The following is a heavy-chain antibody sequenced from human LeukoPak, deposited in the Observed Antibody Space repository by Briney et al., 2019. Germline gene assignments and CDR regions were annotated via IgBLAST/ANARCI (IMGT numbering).Heavy chain of an antibody. CDR2: ISGSGGST. D-gene: IGHD6-6*01. CDR1: GFTFSSYA. J-gene: IGHJ4*02. Sequence: GGSLRLSCAASGFTFSSYAMSWVRQAPGKGLDWVSAISGSGGSTYYADSVKGRFTISRDNSKNTLYLQMNSLGGEDTAVYYCAKERVYDSLLSVWGQGTMVSVSS. V-gene: IGHV3-23*01. CDR3: AKERVYDSLLSV.